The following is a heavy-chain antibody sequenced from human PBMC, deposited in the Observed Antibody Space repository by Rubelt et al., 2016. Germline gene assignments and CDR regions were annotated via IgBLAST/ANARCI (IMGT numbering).Heavy chain of an antibody. CDR1: GFTFSSYS. V-gene: IGHV3-48*04. J-gene: IGHJ4*02. CDR3: SAWFPSSGCLGCHFDY. D-gene: IGHD6-19*01. Sequence: SGFTFSSYSMNWVRQAPGKGLEWVSYISSSSSTIYYADSVKGRFTISRDNAKNSLYLQRNSLRAEDTAVYYCSAWFPSSGCLGCHFDYWGQGTLVTVSS. CDR2: ISSSSSTI.